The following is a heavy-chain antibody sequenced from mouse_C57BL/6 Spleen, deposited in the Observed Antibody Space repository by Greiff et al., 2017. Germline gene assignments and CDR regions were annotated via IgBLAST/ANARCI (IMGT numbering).Heavy chain of an antibody. Sequence: QVQLQQPGAELVMPGASVKLSCKASGYTFTSYWLNWVKQRPGQGLEWIGEIDPSDSYTNYNQKFKGKSTLTVDKSSSTAYMQLSSLTSEDSAVYYCARGVEGYYAMDYWGQGTSVTVSS. CDR2: IDPSDSYT. D-gene: IGHD1-1*01. CDR3: ARGVEGYYAMDY. V-gene: IGHV1-69*01. CDR1: GYTFTSYW. J-gene: IGHJ4*01.